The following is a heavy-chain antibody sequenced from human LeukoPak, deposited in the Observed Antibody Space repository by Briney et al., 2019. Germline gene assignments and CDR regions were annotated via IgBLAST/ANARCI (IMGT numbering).Heavy chain of an antibody. J-gene: IGHJ6*03. V-gene: IGHV3-74*01. Sequence: GGSLRLACAASGFIFSNYWMHWVRQAPGEGLVWVSRIKSDGSSTSYADSVKGRFTISRDNAKNTLYLQMNSLRAEDTAVYYCARAHYMDVWGKGTTVTVSS. CDR3: ARAHYMDV. CDR1: GFIFSNYW. CDR2: IKSDGSST.